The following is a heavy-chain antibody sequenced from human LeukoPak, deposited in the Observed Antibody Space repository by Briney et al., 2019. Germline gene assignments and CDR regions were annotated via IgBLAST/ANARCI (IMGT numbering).Heavy chain of an antibody. CDR2: ISSSGSTI. Sequence: GGSLRLSCAASGFTFSSYEMNWVRQAPGKGLEWVSYISSSGSTIYYADSVKGRFTISRDNAKNSLYLQMNSLRAEDTAVYYCAELGTTMIGGVWGKGTTVTISS. D-gene: IGHD3-10*02. CDR1: GFTFSSYE. CDR3: AELGTTMIGGV. J-gene: IGHJ6*04. V-gene: IGHV3-48*03.